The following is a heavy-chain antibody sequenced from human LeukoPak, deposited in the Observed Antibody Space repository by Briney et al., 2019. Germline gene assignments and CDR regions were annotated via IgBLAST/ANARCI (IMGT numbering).Heavy chain of an antibody. V-gene: IGHV4-59*08. CDR1: GGSIRNN. CDR3: AKYGGSGWVIDY. Sequence: PSETLSLTCTVSGGSIRNNWTWIRQPPGKGLEYIGYIYYTGGTNYNPSLKSRVTISVDTSKNQFSLKLNSVTAADTAVYFCAKYGGSGWVIDYWGQGTLVTVSS. J-gene: IGHJ4*02. CDR2: IYYTGGT. D-gene: IGHD6-19*01.